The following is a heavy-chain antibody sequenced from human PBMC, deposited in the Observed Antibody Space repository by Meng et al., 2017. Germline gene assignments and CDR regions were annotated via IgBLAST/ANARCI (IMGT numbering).Heavy chain of an antibody. D-gene: IGHD6-19*01. J-gene: IGHJ2*01. Sequence: QGHLQQWGAGLLKPSETLSLTCAGDGGSFSGYYWSWIRQPPGKGLEWIGEINRSGSTNYNPSLKSRVTISVDTSKNQFSLKLNSVTAADTAVYYCAREIAVAAHYYWYFDLWGRGTLVTVSS. CDR2: INRSGST. CDR3: AREIAVAAHYYWYFDL. V-gene: IGHV4-34*02. CDR1: GGSFSGYY.